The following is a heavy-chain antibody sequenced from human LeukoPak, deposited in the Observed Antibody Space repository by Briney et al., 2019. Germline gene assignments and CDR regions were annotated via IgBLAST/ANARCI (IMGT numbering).Heavy chain of an antibody. D-gene: IGHD2-8*02. V-gene: IGHV4-39*01. Sequence: SETLSLTCTVTGGSISTRNHYWGWLRQPPGKGLEWIGSIGYTGTTNSNPSLKSRVTLSVDTSKNQVSLTLSSVTAADTAVYFCARRMGSGATYPRTLDYWGQGTLVTVSS. J-gene: IGHJ4*02. CDR1: GGSISTRNHY. CDR3: ARRMGSGATYPRTLDY. CDR2: IGYTGTT.